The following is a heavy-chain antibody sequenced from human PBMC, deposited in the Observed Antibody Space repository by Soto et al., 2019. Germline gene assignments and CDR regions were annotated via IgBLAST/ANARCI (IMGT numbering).Heavy chain of an antibody. J-gene: IGHJ4*02. D-gene: IGHD4-17*01. Sequence: LSLTCTVSGGSISSYYWSWIRQPPGKGLEWIGYVYYSGSTNYNPSLKSRVTISVDTSKNQFSLKLSSVTAADTAVYYCARRYGDCFDYWGQGTLVTVSS. CDR3: ARRYGDCFDY. V-gene: IGHV4-59*08. CDR1: GGSISSYY. CDR2: VYYSGST.